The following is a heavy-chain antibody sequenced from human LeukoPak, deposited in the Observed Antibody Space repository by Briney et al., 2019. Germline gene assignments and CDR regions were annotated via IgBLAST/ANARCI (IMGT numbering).Heavy chain of an antibody. Sequence: GGSLRLSLAASGFTFSNYAMHWVRPAPGKGLEGGVVILYDGSNKYYADSVKGRFTITSDNSTNTPYLQMNSLRAEDTAVYYCGGSYPHDAFDIWGQGTMVTVSS. J-gene: IGHJ3*02. V-gene: IGHV3-30-3*01. CDR2: ILYDGSNK. D-gene: IGHD1-26*01. CDR1: GFTFSNYA. CDR3: GGSYPHDAFDI.